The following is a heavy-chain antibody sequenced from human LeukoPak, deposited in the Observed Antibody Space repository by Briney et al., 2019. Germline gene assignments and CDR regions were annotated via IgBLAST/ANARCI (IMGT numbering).Heavy chain of an antibody. CDR1: GDSITRSIHY. D-gene: IGHD3-10*01. J-gene: IGHJ4*02. CDR2: IHSSGST. CDR3: ARTVYGLGSPAVYYFDF. Sequence: SETLSLTCSVSGDSITRSIHYWAWIRQPPGKELQWIGNIHSSGSTYHNPSLKSRVTISADTSKNQFSLRLTSVTATVTAVYYCARTVYGLGSPAVYYFDFWGQGTLIAVSS. V-gene: IGHV4-39*01.